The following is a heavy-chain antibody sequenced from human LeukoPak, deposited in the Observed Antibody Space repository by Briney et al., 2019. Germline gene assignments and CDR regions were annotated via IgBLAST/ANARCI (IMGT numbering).Heavy chain of an antibody. D-gene: IGHD6-19*01. CDR1: GFTFDDYS. Sequence: GGSLRLSCAASGFTFDDYSIHWVRQAPGKGLEWVSGISYNSGSIVYVDSVKGRFIISRDNARNSLYLQMNSLRAEDMALYYCAEGGIAVAGTWFDPWGQGTLVTVSS. CDR3: AEGGIAVAGTWFDP. J-gene: IGHJ5*02. CDR2: ISYNSGSI. V-gene: IGHV3-9*03.